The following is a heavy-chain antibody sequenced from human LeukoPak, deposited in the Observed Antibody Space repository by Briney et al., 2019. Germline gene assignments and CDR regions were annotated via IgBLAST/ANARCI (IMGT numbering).Heavy chain of an antibody. CDR3: AKDSIAASKGIDY. CDR2: ISYDGSNK. D-gene: IGHD6-13*01. CDR1: GFTFSSYA. V-gene: IGHV3-30*01. Sequence: GGSLRLSCAASGFTFSSYAMHWVRQAPGKGLEWVAVISYDGSNKYYADSVKGRFTISRDNAKNSLYLQMNSLRAEDTALYYCAKDSIAASKGIDYWGQGTLVTVSS. J-gene: IGHJ4*02.